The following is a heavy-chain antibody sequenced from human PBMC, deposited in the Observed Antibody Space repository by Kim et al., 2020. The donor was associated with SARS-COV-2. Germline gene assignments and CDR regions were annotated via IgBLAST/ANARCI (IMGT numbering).Heavy chain of an antibody. Sequence: SLQGQVTISADKSISTAYLQWSSLKASDTAMYYCARLGPRRGYSYGPFDYWGQGTLVTVSS. D-gene: IGHD5-18*01. CDR3: ARLGPRRGYSYGPFDY. J-gene: IGHJ4*02. V-gene: IGHV5-51*01.